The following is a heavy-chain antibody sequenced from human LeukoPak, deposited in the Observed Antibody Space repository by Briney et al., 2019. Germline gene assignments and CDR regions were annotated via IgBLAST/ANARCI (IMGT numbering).Heavy chain of an antibody. CDR1: GGSISSYY. Sequence: SETLSLTCTVSGGSISSYYWSWIRQPPGKGLEWIGYICYSGSTNYNPSLKSRVTISVDTSKNQFSLKLSSVTAADTAVYYCARGRWWFAGRPPHYMDFWGKGTTVTVSS. J-gene: IGHJ6*03. CDR2: ICYSGST. CDR3: ARGRWWFAGRPPHYMDF. D-gene: IGHD6-6*01. V-gene: IGHV4-59*12.